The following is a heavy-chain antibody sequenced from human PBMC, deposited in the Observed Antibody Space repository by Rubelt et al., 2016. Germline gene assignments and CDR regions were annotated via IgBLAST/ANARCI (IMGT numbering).Heavy chain of an antibody. CDR1: GYTFTSYG. Sequence: QVQLVQSGAEVKKPGASVKVSCKASGYTFTSYGISWVRPAPGQGLEWMGWISSSRVTMTTDTSTSTAYMELRSLRSDDTAVYYCARGSVAGFDYWGQGTLVTVSS. D-gene: IGHD6-19*01. CDR3: ARGSVAGFDY. CDR2: IS. J-gene: IGHJ4*02. V-gene: IGHV1-18*01.